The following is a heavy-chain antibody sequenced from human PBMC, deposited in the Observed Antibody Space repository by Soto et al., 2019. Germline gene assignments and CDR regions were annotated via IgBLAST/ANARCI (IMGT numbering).Heavy chain of an antibody. D-gene: IGHD2-2*01. CDR3: AKDIFGSSTSRSPLPPNYFDY. V-gene: IGHV3-9*01. CDR1: GFTFDDYA. Sequence: EVQLVESGGGLVQPGRSLRLSCAASGFTFDDYAMHWVRQAPGKGLEWVSGISWNSGSIGYADSVKGRFTISRDNAKNSLYLQMNSLRAEDTALYYCAKDIFGSSTSRSPLPPNYFDYWGQGTLVTVSS. J-gene: IGHJ4*02. CDR2: ISWNSGSI.